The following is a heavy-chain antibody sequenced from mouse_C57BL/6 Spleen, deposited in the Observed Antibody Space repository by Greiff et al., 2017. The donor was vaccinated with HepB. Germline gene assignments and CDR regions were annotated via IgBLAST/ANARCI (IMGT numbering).Heavy chain of an antibody. V-gene: IGHV2-6*01. D-gene: IGHD1-1*01. CDR1: GFSFTSYG. CDR3: ASFTTVTAY. Sequence: QVQLKESGPGLVAPSQSLSITCTVSGFSFTSYGVDWVRQSPGQGLEWLGVIWGVGSTNYKSALKYRLSISKDNSKSQVCLKMNSRQTADTAMYYCASFTTVTAYWGQGTLVTGSA. CDR2: IWGVGST. J-gene: IGHJ3*01.